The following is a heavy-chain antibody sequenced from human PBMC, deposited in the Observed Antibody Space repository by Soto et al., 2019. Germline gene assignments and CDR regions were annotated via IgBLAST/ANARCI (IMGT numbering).Heavy chain of an antibody. CDR1: GFTFSSYA. CDR2: ISYDGSNK. Sequence: GGSLRLSCAASGFTFSSYAMHWVRQAPGKGLEWGAVISYDGSNKYYADSVKGRFTISRDNSKNTLYLQMNSLRAEDTAVYYCARGAQNVWGSYRYTNYYYGMDVWGQGTTVTVSS. V-gene: IGHV3-30-3*01. D-gene: IGHD3-16*02. CDR3: ARGAQNVWGSYRYTNYYYGMDV. J-gene: IGHJ6*02.